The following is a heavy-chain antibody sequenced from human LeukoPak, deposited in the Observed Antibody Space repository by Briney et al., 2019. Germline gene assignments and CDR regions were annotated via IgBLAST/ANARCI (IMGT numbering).Heavy chain of an antibody. J-gene: IGHJ3*02. CDR1: GGTFSSYA. Sequence: ASVTVSCKASGGTFSSYAISWVRQAPGQGLEWMGRIIPILGIANYAQKFQGRVTITADKSTSTAYMELSSLRSEDTAVYYCARGENYYDSSGYPRGAFDIWGQGTMVTVSS. CDR3: ARGENYYDSSGYPRGAFDI. V-gene: IGHV1-69*04. D-gene: IGHD3-22*01. CDR2: IIPILGIA.